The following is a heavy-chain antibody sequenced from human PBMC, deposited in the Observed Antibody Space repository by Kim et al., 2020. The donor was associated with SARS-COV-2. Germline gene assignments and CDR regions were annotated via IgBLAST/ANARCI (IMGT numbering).Heavy chain of an antibody. V-gene: IGHV3-30*03. Sequence: GRSLRLSCAASGFTFSSYGMHWVRQAPGKGLEWVAVISYDGSNKYYADSVKGRFTISRDNSKNTLYLQMNSLRAEDTAVYYCARAPVAGAAWGYWGQGTLVTVSS. CDR3: ARAPVAGAAWGY. CDR1: GFTFSSYG. D-gene: IGHD6-19*01. J-gene: IGHJ4*02. CDR2: ISYDGSNK.